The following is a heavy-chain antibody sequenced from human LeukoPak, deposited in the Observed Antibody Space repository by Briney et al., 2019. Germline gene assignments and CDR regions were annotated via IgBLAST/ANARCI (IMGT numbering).Heavy chain of an antibody. CDR2: ISGSGGST. CDR1: GFTFSSYA. J-gene: IGHJ4*02. D-gene: IGHD3-10*01. Sequence: GGSLRLSCAASGFTFSSYAMSWVRQAPGKGLEWVSAISGSGGSTYYADSVKGRFTISRDNSKNTLYLQMNSLRAEDTAVYYCARRALTIARGARPYYFDYWGQGTLVTVSS. CDR3: ARRALTIARGARPYYFDY. V-gene: IGHV3-23*01.